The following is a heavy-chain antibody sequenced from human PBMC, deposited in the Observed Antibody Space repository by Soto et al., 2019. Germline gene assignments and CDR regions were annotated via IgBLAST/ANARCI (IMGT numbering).Heavy chain of an antibody. Sequence: QVQLVQSGAEVKKPGSSVKVSCKASGGTFSSYAISWVRQAPGQGLEWMGGIIPIFGTANYAQKFQGRVPITADESTSTAYMELRSLRSEDTAVYYCARERRYCSGGSCPYYFDYWGQGTLVTVSS. J-gene: IGHJ4*02. CDR3: ARERRYCSGGSCPYYFDY. V-gene: IGHV1-69*01. D-gene: IGHD2-15*01. CDR1: GGTFSSYA. CDR2: IIPIFGTA.